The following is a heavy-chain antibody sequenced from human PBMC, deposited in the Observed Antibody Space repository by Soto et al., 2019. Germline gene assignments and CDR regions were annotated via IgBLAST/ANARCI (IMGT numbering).Heavy chain of an antibody. V-gene: IGHV4-39*01. D-gene: IGHD6-13*01. CDR1: GGSISSSSYY. CDR2: IYYSGST. J-gene: IGHJ5*02. Sequence: LSLTCTVSGGSISSSSYYWGWIRQPPGKGLEWIGSIYYSGSTYYNPSLKSRVTISVDTSKNQFSLKLSSVTAADTAVYYCARPRGGGEQQLVLNIGWFDPWGQGTLVTVSS. CDR3: ARPRGGGEQQLVLNIGWFDP.